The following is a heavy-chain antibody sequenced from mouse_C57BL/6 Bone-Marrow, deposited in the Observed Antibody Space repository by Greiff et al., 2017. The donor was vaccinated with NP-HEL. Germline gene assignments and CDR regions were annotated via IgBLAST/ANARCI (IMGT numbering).Heavy chain of an antibody. J-gene: IGHJ2*01. CDR1: GFTFSDYG. CDR3: ARPAVVVPFDY. D-gene: IGHD1-1*01. Sequence: EVKVVESGGGLVKPGGSLKLSCAASGFTFSDYGMHWVRQAPEKGLEWVAYISSGSSTIYSADTVKGRFTISRDNAKNTLFRQMTSLRSEDTARYYCARPAVVVPFDYWGQGTTLTVSS. CDR2: ISSGSSTI. V-gene: IGHV5-17*01.